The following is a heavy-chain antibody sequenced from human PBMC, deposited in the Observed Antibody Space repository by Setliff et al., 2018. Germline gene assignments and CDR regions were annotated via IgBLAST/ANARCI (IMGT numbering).Heavy chain of an antibody. CDR1: GYTFTSHD. CDR3: ATGGYSSGWYPDY. J-gene: IGHJ4*02. Sequence: ASVKVSCKASGYTFTSHDINWVRQATGQGLEWMGWMNPNSDNTGYAQKFQDRVTMTRNTSISTAYMELSSLRSEDTAGYYCATGGYSSGWYPDYWGQGTLVTVSS. CDR2: MNPNSDNT. V-gene: IGHV1-8*01. D-gene: IGHD6-19*01.